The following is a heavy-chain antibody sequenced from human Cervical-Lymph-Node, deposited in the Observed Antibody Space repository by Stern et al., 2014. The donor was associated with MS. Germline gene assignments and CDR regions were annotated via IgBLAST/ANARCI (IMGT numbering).Heavy chain of an antibody. CDR3: AQSLAYYGMDV. J-gene: IGHJ6*02. V-gene: IGHV1-18*01. Sequence: VQLVGSGPEVKKPGASVKVSCKAYGSTFPTYGIYWVRQAPGQGLQWMGWIRDSNGDTNSAQKFQGRVTMTKDTSTNTAYMELRSLTSDDTAVYYCAQSLAYYGMDVWGQGTTVTVSS. D-gene: IGHD2-21*01. CDR2: IRDSNGDT. CDR1: GSTFPTYG.